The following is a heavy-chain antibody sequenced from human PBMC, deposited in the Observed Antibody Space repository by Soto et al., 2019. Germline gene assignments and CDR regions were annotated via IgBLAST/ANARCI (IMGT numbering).Heavy chain of an antibody. Sequence: QVQLVESGGGVVQPGRSLRLSCAASGFTFSSYGMHWVRQAPGKGLEWVAVIWYDGSNKYYADSVKGRFTIPRDNSKNTLYLQMNSLRAEDTAVYYCARDRWRGVHFDYWGQGTLVTVSS. CDR3: ARDRWRGVHFDY. J-gene: IGHJ4*02. CDR1: GFTFSSYG. CDR2: IWYDGSNK. V-gene: IGHV3-33*01.